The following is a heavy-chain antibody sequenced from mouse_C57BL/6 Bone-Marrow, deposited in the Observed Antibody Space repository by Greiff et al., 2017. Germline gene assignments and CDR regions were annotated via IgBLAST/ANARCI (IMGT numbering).Heavy chain of an antibody. CDR2: IYPGNSDT. Sequence: EVQLQQSGTVLARPGASVKMSCKTSGYTFTSYWMHWVKQRPGQGLEWIGAIYPGNSDTSYNQKFKGKAKLTAVTSASTAYMELSSLTNEGSAVYYCTRGNYRNSNWDEAWFAYWGQGTLVTVSA. D-gene: IGHD4-1*02. V-gene: IGHV1-5*01. J-gene: IGHJ3*01. CDR1: GYTFTSYW. CDR3: TRGNYRNSNWDEAWFAY.